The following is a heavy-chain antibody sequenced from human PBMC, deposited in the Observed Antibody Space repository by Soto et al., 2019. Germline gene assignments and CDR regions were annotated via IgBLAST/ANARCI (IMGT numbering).Heavy chain of an antibody. CDR2: IYYNGST. D-gene: IGHD3-10*01. Sequence: PSETLSLTCTVSGGSISSSSYYWGWIRQPPGKGLEWIGSIYYNGSTYYNPSLKSRVTISVDTSKNLFSLKLSSVTAAFTAVYYCAKGGSGSYSNAFDIWGQGTMVT. V-gene: IGHV4-39*01. CDR3: AKGGSGSYSNAFDI. CDR1: GGSISSSSYY. J-gene: IGHJ3*02.